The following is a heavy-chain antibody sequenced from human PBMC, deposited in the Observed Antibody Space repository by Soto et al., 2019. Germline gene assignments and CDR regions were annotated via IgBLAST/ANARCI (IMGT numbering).Heavy chain of an antibody. Sequence: QVQLQESGPGLVKPSETLSLTCTVSGGSISSYYWSWIRQPPGKGLEWIGYIYYSGSTNYNPSHKRRVTISVDTSKNPFSLKLSSVTAADTAVYYCARRWGYAIYYWGQGTLVTVSS. CDR1: GGSISSYY. CDR2: IYYSGST. CDR3: ARRWGYAIYY. J-gene: IGHJ4*02. D-gene: IGHD2-8*01. V-gene: IGHV4-59*08.